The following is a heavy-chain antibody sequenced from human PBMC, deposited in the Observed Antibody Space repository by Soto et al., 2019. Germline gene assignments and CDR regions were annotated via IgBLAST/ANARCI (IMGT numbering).Heavy chain of an antibody. CDR1: GGSSRAYY. Sequence: SETLSLTCAVWGGSSRAYYWSWIRQPPGKGLEWIGEINHSGGTSYNPSLKSRVTIFVDTSKSQFSLKLTSVTAADRAVDYCGRGSVDTVASSGFYEYWGQGPPVTVCS. V-gene: IGHV4-34*01. CDR2: INHSGGT. J-gene: IGHJ4*02. D-gene: IGHD3-22*01. CDR3: GRGSVDTVASSGFYEY.